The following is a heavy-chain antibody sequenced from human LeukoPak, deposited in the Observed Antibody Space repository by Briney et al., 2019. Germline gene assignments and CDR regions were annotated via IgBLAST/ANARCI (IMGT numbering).Heavy chain of an antibody. V-gene: IGHV4-31*03. D-gene: IGHD2-15*01. J-gene: IGHJ4*02. Sequence: SETLSLTCTVSGGSISSGGYYWSWIRPHPGKGLEWIGYIYYSGSTYYNPSLKSRVTISVDTSKNQFSLKLSSVTAADTAVYYCARAGIFKGFDYWGQGTLVTVSS. CDR2: IYYSGST. CDR3: ARAGIFKGFDY. CDR1: GGSISSGGYY.